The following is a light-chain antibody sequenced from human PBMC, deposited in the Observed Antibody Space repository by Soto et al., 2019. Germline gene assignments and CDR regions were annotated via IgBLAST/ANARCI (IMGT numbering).Light chain of an antibody. V-gene: IGLV2-14*03. CDR2: GVS. Sequence: QSVLTQPASVSGSPGQSITISCAGTGSDIGGSNYVSWYQQHPGKAPKLMIYGVSNRPSGVSNRFSGSKSGNTASLTISGLQAEDEADYFCYSSRSSSSTFYVFGTGTKVTVL. CDR3: YSSRSSSSTFYV. CDR1: GSDIGGSNY. J-gene: IGLJ1*01.